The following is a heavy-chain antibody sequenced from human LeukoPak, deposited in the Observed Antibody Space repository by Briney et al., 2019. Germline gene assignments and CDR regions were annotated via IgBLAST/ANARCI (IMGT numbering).Heavy chain of an antibody. CDR2: ISAYNGNT. D-gene: IGHD1-26*01. Sequence: ASVKVSCKASGYTFTSYGISWVRQAPGQGLEWMGWISAYNGNTNYAQKLQGRVTMTTDTSTSTAYTELRSLRSDDTAVYYCAILPPTRYSGSYSDWGQGTLVTVSS. V-gene: IGHV1-18*01. J-gene: IGHJ4*02. CDR3: AILPPTRYSGSYSD. CDR1: GYTFTSYG.